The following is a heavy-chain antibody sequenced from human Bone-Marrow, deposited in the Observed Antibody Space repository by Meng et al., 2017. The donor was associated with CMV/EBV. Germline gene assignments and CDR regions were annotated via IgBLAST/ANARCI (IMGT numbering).Heavy chain of an antibody. CDR3: ARRGRWLHPFDL. J-gene: IGHJ2*01. V-gene: IGHV4-39*01. Sequence: SVAAGCNLSSSSYWRWPGQPPGKVRGWIAIIYSSGSTYYNPSLKSRVTISVDTSKNKFSLKLSSVTAADTAVYYCARRGRWLHPFDLWGRGTLVTVSS. CDR2: IYSSGST. CDR1: AGCNLSSSSY. D-gene: IGHD5-24*01.